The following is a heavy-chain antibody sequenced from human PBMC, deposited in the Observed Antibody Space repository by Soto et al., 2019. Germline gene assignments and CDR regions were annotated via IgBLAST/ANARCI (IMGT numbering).Heavy chain of an antibody. CDR2: IYHSGST. J-gene: IGHJ5*02. CDR3: ARDRPFAGNWFDP. V-gene: IGHV4-30-2*01. CDR1: GGSISSGGYS. Sequence: LSLTCAVSGGSISSGGYSWSWIRQPPGKGLEWIGYIYHSGSTYYNPSLKSRVTISVDRSKNQFSLKLSSVTAADTAVYYCARDRPFAGNWFDPWGQGTLVTVLL.